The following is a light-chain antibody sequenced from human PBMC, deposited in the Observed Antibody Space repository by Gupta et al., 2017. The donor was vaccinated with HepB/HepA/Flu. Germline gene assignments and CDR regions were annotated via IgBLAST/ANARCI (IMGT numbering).Light chain of an antibody. Sequence: EIVLTQSPGTLSLSPGERATLSCRASQTVSSYLAWYQQKPGQTPRLLMYGASTRATGIPDRFSGSGSGTDFTLTISRLEPEDFAVYYCQQYGSSPFTFGQGARLEI. CDR2: GAS. CDR3: QQYGSSPFT. V-gene: IGKV3-20*01. CDR1: QTVSSY. J-gene: IGKJ5*01.